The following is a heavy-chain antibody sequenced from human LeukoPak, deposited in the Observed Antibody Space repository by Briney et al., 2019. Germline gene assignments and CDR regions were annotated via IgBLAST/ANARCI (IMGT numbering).Heavy chain of an antibody. V-gene: IGHV3-30*18. CDR2: ISFDGSNK. CDR3: AKDTYGSGLYYFDY. J-gene: IGHJ4*02. D-gene: IGHD5-18*01. Sequence: GGSLRLFCAASGFTLSSYGMHGLRQAPGKGREGVAVISFDGSNKYYADSVKGRFTISRDNPKNTLYLQMNSLRAEDTAVYYCAKDTYGSGLYYFDYWGQGTLVTVSS. CDR1: GFTLSSYG.